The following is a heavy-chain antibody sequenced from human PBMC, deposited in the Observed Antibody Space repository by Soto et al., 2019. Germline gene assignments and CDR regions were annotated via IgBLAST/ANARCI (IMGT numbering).Heavy chain of an antibody. Sequence: GGSLRLSCAASGFTFDDYTMHWVRQAPGKGLEWVSLISWDGGSTYYADSVKGRFTISRDNSKNSLYLQMNSLRTEDTALYYCASHSGSNQLKFDYWGQGTLVTVSS. D-gene: IGHD1-26*01. V-gene: IGHV3-43*01. CDR2: ISWDGGST. J-gene: IGHJ4*02. CDR3: ASHSGSNQLKFDY. CDR1: GFTFDDYT.